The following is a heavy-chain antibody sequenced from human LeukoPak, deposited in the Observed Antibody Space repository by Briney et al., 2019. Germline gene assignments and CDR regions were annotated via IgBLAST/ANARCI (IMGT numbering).Heavy chain of an antibody. D-gene: IGHD2-2*01. J-gene: IGHJ6*03. CDR2: IYTSGST. V-gene: IGHV4-4*07. CDR1: GGSISSYY. CDR3: AREDMRDIVVVPAETNYYYYYMDV. Sequence: SETLSLTCTVSGGSISSYYWSWIRQPAGKGLEWIGRIYTSGSTNYNPSLKSRVTMSVDTSKKQFSLKLSSVTAADTAVYYCAREDMRDIVVVPAETNYYYYYMDVWGKGTTVTVSS.